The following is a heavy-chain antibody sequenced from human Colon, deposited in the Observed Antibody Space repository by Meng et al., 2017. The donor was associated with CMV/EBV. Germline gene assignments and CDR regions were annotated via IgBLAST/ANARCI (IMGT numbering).Heavy chain of an antibody. CDR1: GFTFDDYT. CDR3: ARASNSSFDP. J-gene: IGHJ5*02. D-gene: IGHD4-11*01. Sequence: GESLKISCAASGFTFDDYTMHWVRQLPGKGLEWLTIISHDGTKKYYAESVKGRFTISRDNSQNTVTVQMNNLRGDDTAIYYCARASNSSFDPWGQGTLVTVSS. V-gene: IGHV3-30*04. CDR2: ISHDGTKK.